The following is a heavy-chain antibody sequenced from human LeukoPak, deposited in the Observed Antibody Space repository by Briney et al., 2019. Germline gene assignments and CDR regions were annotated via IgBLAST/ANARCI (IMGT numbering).Heavy chain of an antibody. D-gene: IGHD5-24*01. V-gene: IGHV3-23*01. CDR2: ISGSGGST. J-gene: IGHJ4*02. Sequence: GGSLRLSCAASGFTFSSYGMSWVRQAPGKGLEWVSVISGSGGSTYYADSVEGRFTISRDNSKNTLYLQMNSLRAEDTAVYYCATRDGYNIHWGQGTLVTVSS. CDR3: ATRDGYNIH. CDR1: GFTFSSYG.